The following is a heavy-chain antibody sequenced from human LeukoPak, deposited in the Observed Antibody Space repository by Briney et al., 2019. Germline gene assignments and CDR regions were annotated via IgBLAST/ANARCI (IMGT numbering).Heavy chain of an antibody. CDR2: ISGSGGST. V-gene: IGHV3-23*01. J-gene: IGHJ4*02. CDR1: AFTFSSYA. Sequence: GSLRLSCAASAFTFSSYAMSWVRQAPGKGLEWVSVISGSGGSTYYADSVKGRFTISRDNSQNTPYLQMNNLRAEDTAVYYCAKDQANYGGNSFDYWGQGTLVTVSS. CDR3: AKDQANYGGNSFDY. D-gene: IGHD4-23*01.